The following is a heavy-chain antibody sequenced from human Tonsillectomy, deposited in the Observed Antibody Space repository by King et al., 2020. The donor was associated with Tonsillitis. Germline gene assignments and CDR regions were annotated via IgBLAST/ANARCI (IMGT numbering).Heavy chain of an antibody. CDR1: GFIFSKYS. J-gene: IGHJ4*02. Sequence: VQLVESGGGLVQPGESLRLSCAASGFIFSKYSMNWVRQAPGKGLEWVSYISGSGSITYYADSVKGRFSISRDNAKNSLYLQMNSLGAEDTSVYYCAREGGSVFGSGNYDFDYWGQGALVTVSS. CDR2: ISGSGSIT. D-gene: IGHD3-10*01. V-gene: IGHV3-48*01. CDR3: AREGGSVFGSGNYDFDY.